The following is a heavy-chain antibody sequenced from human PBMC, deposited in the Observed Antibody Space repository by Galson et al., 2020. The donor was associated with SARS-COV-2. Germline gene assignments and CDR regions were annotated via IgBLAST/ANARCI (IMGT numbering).Heavy chain of an antibody. V-gene: IGHV1-8*01. Sequence: ASVKVSCKASGYTFTSYDINWVRQATGQGLEWMGWMNPNSGKTGYAQKFQGRVTMTRNTSISTAYMELSSLRSEDTAVYYCARGLRYDFWSGYYGMDVWGQGTTVTVSS. CDR1: GYTFTSYD. J-gene: IGHJ6*02. CDR2: MNPNSGKT. CDR3: ARGLRYDFWSGYYGMDV. D-gene: IGHD3-3*01.